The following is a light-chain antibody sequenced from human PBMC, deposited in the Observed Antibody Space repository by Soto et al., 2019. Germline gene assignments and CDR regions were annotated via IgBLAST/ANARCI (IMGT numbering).Light chain of an antibody. J-gene: IGKJ1*01. CDR3: QQYNNWPTWT. CDR2: GAS. Sequence: IVMTQSPATLSVSPGERVTLSCTARQSVGNNLAWYQKKPGQAPRLLIYGASTRATGIPARFSGSGSETELTLTISSLQAEDSAVYFCQQYNNWPTWTFGQGTKVDIK. CDR1: QSVGNN. V-gene: IGKV3-15*01.